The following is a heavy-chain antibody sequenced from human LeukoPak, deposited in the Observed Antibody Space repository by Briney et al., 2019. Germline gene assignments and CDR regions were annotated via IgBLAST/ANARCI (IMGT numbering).Heavy chain of an antibody. V-gene: IGHV1-69*13. D-gene: IGHD4-11*01. J-gene: IGHJ4*02. CDR3: ARASDYSTHFFDY. CDR1: GYTSTSYD. CDR2: VIPIFGTT. Sequence: SVKVSCKASGYTSTSYDINWVRQAPGQGLEWMGGVIPIFGTTNYAQKFQGRVTITADDSTSTAYMELNSLRSEDTAAYYCARASDYSTHFFDYWGQGTLVTVSS.